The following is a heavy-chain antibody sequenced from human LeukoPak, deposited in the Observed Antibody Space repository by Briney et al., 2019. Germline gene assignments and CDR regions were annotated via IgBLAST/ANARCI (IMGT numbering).Heavy chain of an antibody. CDR1: GGSISSSSYY. D-gene: IGHD5-24*01. V-gene: IGHV4-39*01. Sequence: SETLSLTCTVSGGSISSSSYYWGRIRQPPGKGLEWIGSIYYSGSTYYNPSLKSRVTISVDTSKNQFSLKLSSVTAADTAVYYCARHPADGYNYPPDYWGQGTLVTVSS. CDR3: ARHPADGYNYPPDY. J-gene: IGHJ4*02. CDR2: IYYSGST.